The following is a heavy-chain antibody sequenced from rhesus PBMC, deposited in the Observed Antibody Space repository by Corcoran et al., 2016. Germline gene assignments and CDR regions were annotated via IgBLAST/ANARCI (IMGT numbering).Heavy chain of an antibody. D-gene: IGHD3-3*01. CDR3: ARAFWTGYYCYFDY. Sequence: QVTLKESGPALVKPTQTLTLTCTFSGFSLSTSGMGVGWIRQPPGKALEWLASIYWDEDKYYSTSLKSRLTISKDTSKNQVVLTMTNMDPVDTATYYCARAFWTGYYCYFDYWGQGVLVTVSS. CDR1: GFSLSTSGMG. J-gene: IGHJ4*01. CDR2: IYWDEDK. V-gene: IGHV2S1*01.